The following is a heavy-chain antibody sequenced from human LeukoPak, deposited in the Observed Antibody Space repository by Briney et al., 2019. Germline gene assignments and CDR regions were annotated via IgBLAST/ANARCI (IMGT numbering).Heavy chain of an antibody. V-gene: IGHV1-18*01. CDR2: ISAYNGNT. CDR3: ARGKVALLWFGESTTVPSGYFDY. J-gene: IGHJ4*02. D-gene: IGHD3-10*01. Sequence: ASVKVSCKASGYTFTSYGISWVRQAPGQGLEWMGWISAYNGNTNYAQKLQGRVTMTTDTSTSTAYMELSSLRSEDTAVYYCARGKVALLWFGESTTVPSGYFDYWGQGTLVTVSS. CDR1: GYTFTSYG.